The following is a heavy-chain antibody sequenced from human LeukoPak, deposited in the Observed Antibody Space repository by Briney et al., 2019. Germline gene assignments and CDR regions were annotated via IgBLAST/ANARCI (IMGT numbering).Heavy chain of an antibody. Sequence: SQTLSLTCTVSGGSISSGGYYWSWIRQHPGKGLEWIGYIYYSGSTYYNPSLKSRVTISVDTSKYQFSLKLSSVTAADTAVYYCASTSSSWYRYDYWGQGTLVTVSS. CDR2: IYYSGST. D-gene: IGHD6-13*01. J-gene: IGHJ4*02. V-gene: IGHV4-31*03. CDR1: GGSISSGGYY. CDR3: ASTSSSWYRYDY.